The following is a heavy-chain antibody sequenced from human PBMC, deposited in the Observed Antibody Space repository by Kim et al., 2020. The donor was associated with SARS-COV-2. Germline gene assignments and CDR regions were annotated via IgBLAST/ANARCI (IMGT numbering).Heavy chain of an antibody. Sequence: GGSLRLSCAASGFTFGEYDMHWVRQAPGKGLEWVSGISWNSGSIGYADSVKGRFTISRDNAKNSPYLHMNSLRAEDTALYYCAKGFGFGTYYYYGMDVWGQGTTVTVSS. V-gene: IGHV3-9*01. D-gene: IGHD3-10*01. CDR1: GFTFGEYD. J-gene: IGHJ6*02. CDR2: ISWNSGSI. CDR3: AKGFGFGTYYYYGMDV.